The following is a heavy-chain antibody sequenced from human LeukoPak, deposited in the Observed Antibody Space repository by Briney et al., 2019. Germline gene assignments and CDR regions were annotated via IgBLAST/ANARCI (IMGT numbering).Heavy chain of an antibody. V-gene: IGHV3-23*01. Sequence: GGSLRLSCAASGFTFSSYTMSWVRQAPGKGLEWVPAISGSGGRTYYADSVKGRFTISRDNSKNTLYLQMNSLRAEDTAVYYCAKGDFGVWYFDYWGQGTLVTVSS. CDR3: AKGDFGVWYFDY. D-gene: IGHD3-3*01. CDR1: GFTFSSYT. CDR2: ISGSGGRT. J-gene: IGHJ4*02.